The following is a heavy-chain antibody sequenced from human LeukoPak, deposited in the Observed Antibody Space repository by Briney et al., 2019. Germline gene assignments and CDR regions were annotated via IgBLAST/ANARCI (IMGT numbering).Heavy chain of an antibody. D-gene: IGHD6-6*01. J-gene: IGHJ4*02. V-gene: IGHV6-1*01. CDR3: ARDRASSSLDY. CDR2: TYYRSKWYN. CDR1: GDSVSSKSVV. Sequence: SQTLSLTCAISGDSVSSKSVVWNWIRQSPSRGLEWPGRTYYRSKWYNDYAVSMKSRITINPDTSKNQFSLQLNSVTPEDTAVYYCARDRASSSLDYWGQGTLVTVSS.